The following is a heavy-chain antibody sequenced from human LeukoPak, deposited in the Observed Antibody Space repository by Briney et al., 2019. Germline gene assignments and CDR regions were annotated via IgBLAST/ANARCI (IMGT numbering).Heavy chain of an antibody. CDR3: ARALMTLVRGVPRTTWFHP. CDR1: GGSFSGYY. V-gene: IGHV4-34*01. J-gene: IGHJ5*02. CDR2: INESGTT. D-gene: IGHD3-10*01. Sequence: SETLSLTCAVFGGSFSGYYWTWVRQAPGKGLEWIGEINESGTTNYNASLNNRVTISVDTSKNQFSLKLTSLTAADTAVFYCARALMTLVRGVPRTTWFHPWGQATLVTVSS.